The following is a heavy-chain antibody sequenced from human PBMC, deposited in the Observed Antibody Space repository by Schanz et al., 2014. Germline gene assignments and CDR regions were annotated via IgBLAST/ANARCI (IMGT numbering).Heavy chain of an antibody. J-gene: IGHJ3*01. Sequence: EVQLVESGGGLIQPGGSLRLSCAVSGFTVNTNYMSWVRQAPGKGLEWISSMYINSGSKQYADSVKGRFIISRDSSKNTLFPQMNSLRAEDTAVYFCARDEGRDGYNLAFDVWGQGTLVTVSS. V-gene: IGHV3-53*01. CDR3: ARDEGRDGYNLAFDV. CDR1: GFTVNTNY. CDR2: MYINSGSK. D-gene: IGHD5-12*01.